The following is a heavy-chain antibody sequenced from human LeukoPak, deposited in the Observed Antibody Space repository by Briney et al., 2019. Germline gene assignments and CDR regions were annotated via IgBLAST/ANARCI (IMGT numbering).Heavy chain of an antibody. CDR1: GYTFTSYD. CDR3: ARVVGATANYYYYYYMDV. V-gene: IGHV1-8*01. Sequence: ASVKVSCKASGYTFTSYDINWVRQATGQGLEWMGWMNPNSGNTGYAQKFQGRVTMTTDTSTSTAYMELRSLRSDDTAVYYCARVVGATANYYYYYYMDVWGKGTTVTVSS. D-gene: IGHD1-26*01. CDR2: MNPNSGNT. J-gene: IGHJ6*03.